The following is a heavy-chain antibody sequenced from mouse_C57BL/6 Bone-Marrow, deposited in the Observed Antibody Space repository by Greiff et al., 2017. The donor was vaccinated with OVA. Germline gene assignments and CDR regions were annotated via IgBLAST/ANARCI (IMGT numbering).Heavy chain of an antibody. D-gene: IGHD2-10*02. CDR2: IDPSDSYT. Sequence: QVHVKQPGAELVRPGTSVKLSCKASGYTFTSYWMHWVKQRPGQGLEWIGVIDPSDSYTNYNQKFKGKATLTVDTSSSTAYMQLSSLTSEDSAVYYCARGEPLGYWGQGTTLTVSS. J-gene: IGHJ2*01. CDR3: ARGEPLGY. CDR1: GYTFTSYW. V-gene: IGHV1-59*01.